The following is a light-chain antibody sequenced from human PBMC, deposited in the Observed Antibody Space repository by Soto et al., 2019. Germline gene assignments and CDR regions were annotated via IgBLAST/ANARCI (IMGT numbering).Light chain of an antibody. V-gene: IGKV3-15*01. CDR2: GAS. Sequence: EIVMTHSPATLSVSPGERATLSCRASQSVSNNLAWYQQKPGQAPRLLIYGASTRATAIPARFSGSGSGTEFTLTISSLQSEDFAVYFCQQYDNWPYTFGQGIKLEIK. CDR1: QSVSNN. CDR3: QQYDNWPYT. J-gene: IGKJ2*01.